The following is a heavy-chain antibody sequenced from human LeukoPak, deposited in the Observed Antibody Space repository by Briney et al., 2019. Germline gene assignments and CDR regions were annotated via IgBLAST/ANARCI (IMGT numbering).Heavy chain of an antibody. CDR3: AKVIVSVDTAIDY. D-gene: IGHD5-18*01. J-gene: IGHJ4*02. Sequence: GGSLRLSCAASGFTFSSYAMTWVRQAPGQGMEWVSGNSGSGGSTYYADSVKGRFTISRDNSKNTLYLQMNSLRAEDTAVYYCAKVIVSVDTAIDYWGQGTLVTVSS. V-gene: IGHV3-23*01. CDR1: GFTFSSYA. CDR2: NSGSGGST.